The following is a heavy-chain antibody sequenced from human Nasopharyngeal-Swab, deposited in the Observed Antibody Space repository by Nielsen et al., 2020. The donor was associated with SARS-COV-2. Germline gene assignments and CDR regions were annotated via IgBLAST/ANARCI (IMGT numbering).Heavy chain of an antibody. CDR3: ARDDGPDYYGSGSTDY. J-gene: IGHJ4*02. V-gene: IGHV4-39*07. CDR1: GGSISSSSYY. CDR2: IYYSGST. Sequence: SCTVSGGSISSSSYYWGWIRQPPGKGLEWIGSIYYSGSTYYNPSLKSRVTISVDTSKNQFSLKLSSVTAADTAVYYCARDDGPDYYGSGSTDYWGQGTLVTVSS. D-gene: IGHD3-10*01.